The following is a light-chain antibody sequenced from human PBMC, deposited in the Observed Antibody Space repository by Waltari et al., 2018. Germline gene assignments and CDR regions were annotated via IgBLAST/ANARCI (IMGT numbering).Light chain of an antibody. J-gene: IGLJ3*02. CDR2: EAS. CDR1: SRDVGPYNL. Sequence: QSALTQPASVSGSPGQSLSIPCIGTSRDVGPYNLVSWYQHHPGKAPKLIVFEASKRPSGVSNRFSGSKAANTASLIISGLQADDEADYYCCSYAGSGSWVFGGGTKVTVI. V-gene: IGLV2-23*01. CDR3: CSYAGSGSWV.